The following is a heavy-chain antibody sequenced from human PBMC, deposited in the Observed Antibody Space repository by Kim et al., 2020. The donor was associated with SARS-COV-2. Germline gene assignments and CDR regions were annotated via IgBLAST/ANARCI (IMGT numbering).Heavy chain of an antibody. D-gene: IGHD4-17*01. CDR2: INAGNGNT. J-gene: IGHJ4*02. CDR1: GYTFTSYA. V-gene: IGHV1-3*01. CDR3: ARKGGGDYGAMGY. Sequence: ASVKVSCKASGYTFTSYAMHWVRQAPGQRLEWMGWINAGNGNTKYSQKFQGRVTITRDTSASTAYMELSSLRSEDTAVYYCARKGGGDYGAMGYWGQGTLVTVSS.